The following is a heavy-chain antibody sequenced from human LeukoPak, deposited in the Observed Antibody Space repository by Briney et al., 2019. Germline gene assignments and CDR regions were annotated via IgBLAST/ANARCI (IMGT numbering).Heavy chain of an antibody. V-gene: IGHV3-23*01. CDR3: AKLISWLVEYFDY. J-gene: IGHJ4*02. CDR1: GFILDDYG. D-gene: IGHD6-13*01. CDR2: ISGSGGST. Sequence: GGSLRLSCAASGFILDDYGASWVRQAPGKGLEWVSAISGSGGSTYYADSVKGRFTISRDNSKNTLYLQMNSLRAEDTAVYYCAKLISWLVEYFDYWGQGTLVTVSS.